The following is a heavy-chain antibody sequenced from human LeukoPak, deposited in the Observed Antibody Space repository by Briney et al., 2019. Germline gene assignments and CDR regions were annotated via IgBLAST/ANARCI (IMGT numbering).Heavy chain of an antibody. CDR1: GFTFDDYG. J-gene: IGHJ5*02. CDR2: INWNGGST. CDR3: ARGPYDFWSGYTYNWFDP. V-gene: IGHV3-20*04. Sequence: GGSLRLSCAASGFTFDDYGMSWVRQAPGKGLEWVSGINWNGGSTGYADSVKGRFTISRDNAKNSLYLQMNSLRAEDTALYYCARGPYDFWSGYTYNWFDPWGQGTLVTVSS. D-gene: IGHD3-3*01.